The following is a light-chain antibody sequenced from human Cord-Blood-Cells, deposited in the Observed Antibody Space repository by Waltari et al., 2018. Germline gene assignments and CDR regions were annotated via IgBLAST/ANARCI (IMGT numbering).Light chain of an antibody. J-gene: IGLJ3*02. CDR1: SSDVGGYNY. CDR3: SSYTSSSTLV. V-gene: IGLV2-14*01. Sequence: QSALTQPASVSGSPGQSIPISCTGTSSDVGGYNYVSWYQQHPGKAPKLMIYDGSNRPSGVSNRFSGSKSGNTASLTISGLQAEDEADYYCSSYTSSSTLVFGGGTKLTVL. CDR2: DGS.